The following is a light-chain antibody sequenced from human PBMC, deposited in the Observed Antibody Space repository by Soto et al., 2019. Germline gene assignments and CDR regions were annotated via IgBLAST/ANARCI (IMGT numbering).Light chain of an antibody. V-gene: IGKV3-20*01. CDR1: QSVDSGS. CDR2: GAS. J-gene: IGKJ3*01. Sequence: EIVLTQSPGTLSLSPGERATLSCRASQSVDSGSLAWFQQKPGQAPRLLIHGASRRATGIPDRFIGSGSGTDFTLTISKLEPEDFAVYYCQHYSSTPFTFGPGTNLDVK. CDR3: QHYSSTPFT.